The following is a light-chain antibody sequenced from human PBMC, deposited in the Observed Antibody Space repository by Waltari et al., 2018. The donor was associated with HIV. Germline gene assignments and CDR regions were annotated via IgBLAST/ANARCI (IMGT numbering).Light chain of an antibody. Sequence: QSVLTQPPSASGTPGQRVPISCSGRSSNIGSNYVNLYQQLPGTAPKLLIYRNNQRPSGVPDRFSVSKSGTSASLAISGLRSEDEADYYCAAWDDSLSGWVFGGGTKLTVL. CDR2: RNN. J-gene: IGLJ3*02. CDR3: AAWDDSLSGWV. V-gene: IGLV1-47*01. CDR1: SSNIGSNY.